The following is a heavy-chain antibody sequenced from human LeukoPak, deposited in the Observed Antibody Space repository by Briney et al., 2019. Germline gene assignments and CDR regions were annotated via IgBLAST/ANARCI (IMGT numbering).Heavy chain of an antibody. D-gene: IGHD5-18*01. J-gene: IGHJ4*02. CDR3: AREASRAMVDY. V-gene: IGHV4-34*01. Sequence: SETLSLTCAVYGGSFSGYYWSWIRQPPGKGLEWIGEINHSGSTNYNPSLKSRVTISVDTSKNQFSLKLSSVTAADTAVYYCAREASRAMVDYWGQGTLVTVSS. CDR2: INHSGST. CDR1: GGSFSGYY.